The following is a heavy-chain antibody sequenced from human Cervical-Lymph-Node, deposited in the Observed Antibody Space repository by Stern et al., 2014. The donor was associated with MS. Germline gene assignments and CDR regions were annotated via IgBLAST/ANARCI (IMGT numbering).Heavy chain of an antibody. J-gene: IGHJ4*02. V-gene: IGHV3-7*01. D-gene: IGHD2-15*01. CDR1: GFTFSSYW. Sequence: EVQLVQSGGGLVQPGGSLRLSWEASGFTFSSYWMSWVRQAPGKGLEWVAHIKQDVSEKYYVDSVKGRFTISSDNAKTSHQLEMNSLRAEDAAVYCCATRVGWGQGTLVTVSS. CDR3: ATRVG. CDR2: IKQDVSEK.